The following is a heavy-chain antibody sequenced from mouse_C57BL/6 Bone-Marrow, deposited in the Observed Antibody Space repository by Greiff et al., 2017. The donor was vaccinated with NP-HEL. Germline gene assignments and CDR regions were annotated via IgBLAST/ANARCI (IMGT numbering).Heavy chain of an antibody. J-gene: IGHJ2*01. Sequence: EVKLVESGGGLVKPGGSLKLSCAASGFTFSDYGMHWVRQAPEKGLEWVAYISSGSSTIYYADTVQGRFTISRDNAKNTLFPQRTSLRSEDTAMYYCARPGYYGRNFDYWGQGTTLTVSS. CDR1: GFTFSDYG. V-gene: IGHV5-17*01. CDR2: ISSGSSTI. CDR3: ARPGYYGRNFDY. D-gene: IGHD1-1*01.